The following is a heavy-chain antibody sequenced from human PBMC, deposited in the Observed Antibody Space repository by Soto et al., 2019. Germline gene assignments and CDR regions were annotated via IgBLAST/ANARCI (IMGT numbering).Heavy chain of an antibody. J-gene: IGHJ4*02. CDR3: ARWGTYYYDSSGYYY. V-gene: IGHV1-2*02. D-gene: IGHD3-22*01. Sequence: ASVKVSCKASGNTFSNYYMHWVRQAPGQGLEWMGWINPNSGGTNYAQKFQGRVTMTRDTSIGTAYMELSRLRSDDTAVYYCARWGTYYYDSSGYYYWGQGTLVTVSS. CDR2: INPNSGGT. CDR1: GNTFSNYY.